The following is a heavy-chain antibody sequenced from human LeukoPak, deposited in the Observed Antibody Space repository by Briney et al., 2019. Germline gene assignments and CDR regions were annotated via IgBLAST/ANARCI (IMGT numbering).Heavy chain of an antibody. CDR1: GGTFSSYA. CDR2: IIPIFGTA. CDR3: ARDGIAAAGGALY. Sequence: SVKVSCKASGGTFSSYAISWVRQAPGQGLEWMGGIIPIFGTANYAQKFQGRVTITADKSTSTAYMELSSLRSEDTAVYYCARDGIAAAGGALYWGQGTLVTVSS. J-gene: IGHJ4*02. D-gene: IGHD6-13*01. V-gene: IGHV1-69*06.